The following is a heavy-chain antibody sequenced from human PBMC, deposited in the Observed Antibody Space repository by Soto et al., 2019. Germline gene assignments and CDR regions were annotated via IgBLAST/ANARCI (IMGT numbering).Heavy chain of an antibody. CDR3: ARDGTLDASSAYYYLY. D-gene: IGHD3-22*01. Sequence: QVQLVQSGAEVKKPGSSVKVSCKASGGTFSRYTITWVRQAPGQGLEWMGGITPMFGTPNYAQKFQGRVTITADESTSTAYMELSSLRSEDTAMYYCARDGTLDASSAYYYLYWVQGTLVTVSS. CDR2: ITPMFGTP. CDR1: GGTFSRYT. V-gene: IGHV1-69*01. J-gene: IGHJ4*02.